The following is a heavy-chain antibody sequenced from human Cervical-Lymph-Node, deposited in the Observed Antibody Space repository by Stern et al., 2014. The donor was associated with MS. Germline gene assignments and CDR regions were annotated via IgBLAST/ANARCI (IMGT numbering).Heavy chain of an antibody. CDR1: GDTFNNFD. V-gene: IGHV1-69*01. Sequence: QMQLVQSGAEVKKPGSSVKVSCKASGDTFNNFDIGWVRQAPGQGPAWLGGITPLFGTANYAQRLQDRVTFTADESTSTTYMELSRLRSEDTAIYYCARHQGGVAAFWGQGTLVTVSS. CDR3: ARHQGGVAAF. J-gene: IGHJ4*02. CDR2: ITPLFGTA. D-gene: IGHD6-13*01.